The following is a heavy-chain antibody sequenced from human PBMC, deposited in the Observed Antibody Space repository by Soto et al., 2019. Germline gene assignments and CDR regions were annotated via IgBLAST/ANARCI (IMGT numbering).Heavy chain of an antibody. CDR1: GASVSSGTYY. CDR3: ARGAGFSYASTWFDI. CDR2: TYYTGST. Sequence: QVQLQESGPGLVKPSETLSLTCTVFGASVSSGTYYWSWIRQAPGKGLEWVGHTYYTGSTNYNPSLNKRFTISVDTSKNHFSLQLTSVTAADTAVYYCARGAGFSYASTWFDIWGQGTLVTVPS. J-gene: IGHJ5*02. V-gene: IGHV4-61*03. D-gene: IGHD5-18*01.